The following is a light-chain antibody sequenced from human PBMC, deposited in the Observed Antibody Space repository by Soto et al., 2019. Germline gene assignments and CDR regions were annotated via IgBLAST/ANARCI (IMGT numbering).Light chain of an antibody. CDR2: AAS. J-gene: IGKJ4*01. CDR1: QSVSGNY. CDR3: HQYGSSPLPGGSPLP. Sequence: ENVLTQSPGTLSLSPGERATLSCRASQSVSGNYLAWYQHKPGQAPRLLIYAASSRATGIADRFSGSGSGTDFTLTISRLEPEDSAVYYCHQYGSSPLPGGSPLPFGGGTKVEIK. V-gene: IGKV3-20*01.